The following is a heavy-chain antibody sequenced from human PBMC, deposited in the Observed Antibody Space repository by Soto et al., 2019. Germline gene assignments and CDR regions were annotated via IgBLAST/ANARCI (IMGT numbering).Heavy chain of an antibody. CDR2: ISYDGSNK. D-gene: IGHD6-19*01. CDR1: GFTFRSYG. J-gene: IGHJ4*02. Sequence: QVQLVESGGGVVQPGRSLRLSCAASGFTFRSYGIHWVRQAPGKGLEWVAIISYDGSNKYYADSVKGRFTISRDNSKKTLYLQMNSLRAEHTAVYYCAKEDGSGWYTFDSWGQGTLVTVSS. V-gene: IGHV3-30*18. CDR3: AKEDGSGWYTFDS.